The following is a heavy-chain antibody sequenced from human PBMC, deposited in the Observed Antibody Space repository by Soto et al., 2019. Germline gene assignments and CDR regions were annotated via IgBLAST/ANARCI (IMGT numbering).Heavy chain of an antibody. CDR2: INSDGSIT. D-gene: IGHD1-26*01. V-gene: IGHV3-74*01. Sequence: EVQLVESGGGLILPGGSLRLSCAASGFTCNTHWMHWVRQAPGKGLVWVSRINSDGSITDYADSVKGRFSISRDNPRKTLYLQKNSLSPEDTAVYYCARAMTSVGAAAKGDFWGQGTLVTVSS. CDR1: GFTCNTHW. CDR3: ARAMTSVGAAAKGDF. J-gene: IGHJ4*02.